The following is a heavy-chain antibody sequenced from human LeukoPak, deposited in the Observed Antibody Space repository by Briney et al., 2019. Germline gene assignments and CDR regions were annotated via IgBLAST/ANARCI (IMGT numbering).Heavy chain of an antibody. V-gene: IGHV4-34*01. CDR2: INHSGST. D-gene: IGHD1-26*01. Sequence: SETLSLTCAVYGGSFSGYYWSWVRQRPGKGREWIGEINHSGSTNYNPSLKSRVTISVDTSKNQFSLKLSSVTAADTAVYYCARHYSGRGSYLYYFDYWGQGTLVTVSP. CDR1: GGSFSGYY. J-gene: IGHJ4*02. CDR3: ARHYSGRGSYLYYFDY.